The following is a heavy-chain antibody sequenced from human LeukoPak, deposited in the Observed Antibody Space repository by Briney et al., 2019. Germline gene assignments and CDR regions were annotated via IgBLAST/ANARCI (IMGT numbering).Heavy chain of an antibody. D-gene: IGHD3-10*01. Sequence: ATVKISCKSSGYTFSDYYIHWVRQAPGGGLQWLGRVDPEDAKAVYSENLQGRVTITADPFSDSTYVFLSSLTSEDTAFYATSGRSSLAFDVWGQGTVVTVSS. V-gene: IGHV1-69-2*01. CDR3: SGRSSLAFDV. CDR1: GYTFSDYY. J-gene: IGHJ3*01. CDR2: VDPEDAKA.